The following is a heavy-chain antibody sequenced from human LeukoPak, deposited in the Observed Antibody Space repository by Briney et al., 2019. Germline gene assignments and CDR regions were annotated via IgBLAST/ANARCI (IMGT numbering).Heavy chain of an antibody. CDR3: ARGPTPLRYFGRGWFDP. D-gene: IGHD3-9*01. J-gene: IGHJ5*02. Sequence: SETLSLTCAVYGGSFSGYYWSWIRQPPGKGLEWIGEINHSGSTNYNPSLKSRVTISVDTSKNQFSLKLSSVTAADTAVYYCARGPTPLRYFGRGWFDPWGQGTLVTVSS. CDR1: GGSFSGYY. V-gene: IGHV4-34*01. CDR2: INHSGST.